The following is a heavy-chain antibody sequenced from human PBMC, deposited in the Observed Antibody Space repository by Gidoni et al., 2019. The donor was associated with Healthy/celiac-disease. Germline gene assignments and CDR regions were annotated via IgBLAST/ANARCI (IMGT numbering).Heavy chain of an antibody. D-gene: IGHD1-26*01. CDR1: GFTFSSYA. V-gene: IGHV3-23*01. CDR2: ISGSGGST. Sequence: EVQLLESGGGLVQPGGALRLSCAASGFTFSSYAMSWVRQAPGKGLEWVSAISGSGGSTYYADCVKGRFTISRDNSKNTLYLQMNSLRAEDTAVYYCAKGTSAPGSYYYWGQGTLVTVSS. J-gene: IGHJ4*02. CDR3: AKGTSAPGSYYY.